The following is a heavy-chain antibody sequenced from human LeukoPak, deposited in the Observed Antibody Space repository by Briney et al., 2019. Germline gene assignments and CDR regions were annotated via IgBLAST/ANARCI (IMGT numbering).Heavy chain of an antibody. D-gene: IGHD5-18*01. J-gene: IGHJ4*02. V-gene: IGHV3-11*04. CDR2: ISSSGSTI. CDR1: GFTFSDYY. CDR3: ARDGYSFGHDFDY. Sequence: KTGGSLRLSCAASGFTFSDYYMSWIRQAPGKGLEWVSYISSSGSTIYYADSVKGRFTISRDNAKNTLYLQMNSLRAEDTAVYYCARDGYSFGHDFDYWGQGTLVTVSS.